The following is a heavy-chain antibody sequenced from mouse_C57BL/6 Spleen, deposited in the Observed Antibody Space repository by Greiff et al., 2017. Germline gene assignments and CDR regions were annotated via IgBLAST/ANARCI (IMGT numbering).Heavy chain of an antibody. J-gene: IGHJ2*01. CDR2: INPNNGGT. V-gene: IGHV1-26*01. D-gene: IGHD2-4*01. CDR1: GYTFTDYY. Sequence: VQLQQSGPELVKPGASVKISCKASGYTFTDYYMNWVKQSHGKSLEWIGDINPNNGGTSYNQKFKGKATLTVDKSSSTAYMELRSLTSEDSAVYYCAIYYDYDVGYWGQGTTLTVSS. CDR3: AIYYDYDVGY.